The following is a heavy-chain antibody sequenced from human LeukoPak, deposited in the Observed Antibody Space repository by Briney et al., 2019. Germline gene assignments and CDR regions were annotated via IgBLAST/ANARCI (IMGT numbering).Heavy chain of an antibody. V-gene: IGHV4-31*03. CDR1: GGSISSGGYY. D-gene: IGHD3-22*01. J-gene: IGHJ4*02. CDR2: IYYSGST. Sequence: SETLSLTCTVSGGSISSGGYYWSWIRQHPGKGLEWIGYIYYSGSTYYNPSLKSRVTISVDTSKNRFSLKLSSVTAADTAVYYCARSYYYDSSGFFDYWGQGTLVTVSS. CDR3: ARSYYYDSSGFFDY.